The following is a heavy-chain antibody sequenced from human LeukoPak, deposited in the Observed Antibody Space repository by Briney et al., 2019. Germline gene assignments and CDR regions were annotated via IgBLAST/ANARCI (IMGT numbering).Heavy chain of an antibody. Sequence: QPGGSLRLSCTASGFTFSSYAMNWVRQAPGKGLEWVAVISSDGSNKYYADSVKGRFTISRDNSKNTLYLQMNSLRAEDTAVYYCAKDSGRNLDYFDYWGQGTLVTVSS. V-gene: IGHV3-30*18. CDR1: GFTFSSYA. CDR3: AKDSGRNLDYFDY. D-gene: IGHD1-14*01. CDR2: ISSDGSNK. J-gene: IGHJ4*02.